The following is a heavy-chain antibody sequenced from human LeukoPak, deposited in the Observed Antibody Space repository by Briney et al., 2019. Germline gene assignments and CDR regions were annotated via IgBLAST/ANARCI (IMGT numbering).Heavy chain of an antibody. CDR1: GYTFTSYG. Sequence: ASVKVSCKASGYTFTSYGISWVRQAPGQGLEWMGWISAYNGNTNCAQKLQGRVTMTTDTSTSTAYMELRSLRSDDTAVYYCASTAPTQGYFDYWGQGTLVTVSS. D-gene: IGHD5/OR15-5a*01. J-gene: IGHJ4*02. CDR3: ASTAPTQGYFDY. CDR2: ISAYNGNT. V-gene: IGHV1-18*01.